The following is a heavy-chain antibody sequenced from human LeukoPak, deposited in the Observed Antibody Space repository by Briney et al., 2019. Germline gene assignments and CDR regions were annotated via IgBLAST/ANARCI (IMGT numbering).Heavy chain of an antibody. D-gene: IGHD2-2*01. CDR1: GFTFSSYS. J-gene: IGHJ4*02. V-gene: IGHV3-21*01. CDR3: ARGYCSSTSCYANNY. CDR2: ISSSSSYI. Sequence: PGGSLRLSCAASGFTFSSYSMNWFRQAPGKGLEWVSSISSSSSYIYYADSVKGRFTISRDNAKNSLYLQMNSLRAEDTAVYYCARGYCSSTSCYANNYWGQGTLVTVSS.